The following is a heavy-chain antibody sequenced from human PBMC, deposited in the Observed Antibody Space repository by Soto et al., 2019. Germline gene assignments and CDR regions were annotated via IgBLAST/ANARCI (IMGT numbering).Heavy chain of an antibody. CDR2: INHSGST. CDR3: ARERLYYYDSSVNTHYYYYYGMDV. D-gene: IGHD3-22*01. Sequence: PGGSLRLSCASSGFTFSNAWMNWVRQPPGKGLEWIGEINHSGSTNYNPSLKSRVTISVDTSKNQFSLKLSSVTAADTAVYYCARERLYYYDSSVNTHYYYYYGMDVWGQGTTGTVSS. J-gene: IGHJ6*02. CDR1: GFTFSNAW. V-gene: IGHV4-34*01.